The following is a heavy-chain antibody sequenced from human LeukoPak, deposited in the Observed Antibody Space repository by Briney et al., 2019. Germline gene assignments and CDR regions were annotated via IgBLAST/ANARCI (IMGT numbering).Heavy chain of an antibody. CDR2: IYSGGST. J-gene: IGHJ5*02. CDR1: GLTFSSNY. Sequence: GGSLRLSCAASGLTFSSNYMSWVRQAPGKGLEWVSVIYSGGSTYYADSVKGRFTISRDNSKNTLYLQMNSLRAEDTAVYYCARVLVTAYGNWFDPWGQGTLVTVSS. CDR3: ARVLVTAYGNWFDP. V-gene: IGHV3-66*01. D-gene: IGHD2-21*02.